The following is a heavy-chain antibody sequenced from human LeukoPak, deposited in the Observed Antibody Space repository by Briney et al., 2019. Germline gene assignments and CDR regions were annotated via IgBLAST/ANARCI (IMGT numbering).Heavy chain of an antibody. CDR3: ARVPPPYCGSTSCYFT. J-gene: IGHJ5*02. CDR2: IYYSGST. D-gene: IGHD2-2*01. CDR1: GGSISSSSYY. V-gene: IGHV4-39*01. Sequence: PSETLSLTCTVSGGSISSSSYYWGWIRQPPGKGLEWIGSIYYSGSTYYNPSLKSRVTISVDTSKNQFSLKLRSVIAADTAVYYCARVPPPYCGSTSCYFTWGQGTLVTVSS.